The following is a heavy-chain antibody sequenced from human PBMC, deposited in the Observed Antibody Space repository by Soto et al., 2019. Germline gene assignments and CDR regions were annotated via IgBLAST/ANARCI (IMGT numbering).Heavy chain of an antibody. J-gene: IGHJ5*02. CDR1: GFTFSDYW. D-gene: IGHD4-17*01. CDR3: VRSMTTLTIDWLDP. V-gene: IGHV3-74*01. CDR2: INGDGSNA. Sequence: EVQLVESGVGLVQPGGSLRLSCAASGFTFSDYWMHWVRQVPGKGLVWLSRINGDGSNANYADYVRGRFTISRDNDNNTLNLQMNSLRAEDTAVYYCVRSMTTLTIDWLDPWGQGTQVTVFS.